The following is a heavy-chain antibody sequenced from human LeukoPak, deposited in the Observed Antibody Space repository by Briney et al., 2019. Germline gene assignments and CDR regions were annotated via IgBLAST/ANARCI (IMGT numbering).Heavy chain of an antibody. V-gene: IGHV4-59*01. CDR3: ARAAAGTFDY. J-gene: IGHJ4*02. CDR1: GGSISSYY. CDR2: IYYSGST. Sequence: SETLSLTCTVSGGSISSYYWSWIRQPPGKGLEWIGYIYYSGSTSYNPSLKSRVTISVDTSKNQFSLKLSSVTAADTAVYYCARAAAGTFDYWGQGTLVTVSS. D-gene: IGHD6-13*01.